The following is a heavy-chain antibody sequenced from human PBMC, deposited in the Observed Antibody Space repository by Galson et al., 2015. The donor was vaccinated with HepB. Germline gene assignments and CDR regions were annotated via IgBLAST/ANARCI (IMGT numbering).Heavy chain of an antibody. D-gene: IGHD1-1*01. CDR2: IYHSGST. CDR1: GGSISSGGYS. Sequence: TLSLTCAVSGGSISSGGYSWSWIRQPPGKGLEWIGYIYHSGSTYYNPSLKSRVTISVDRSKNQFSLKVSSVTAADTAVYYCARARVQYQLPYYSDYWGQGTLVTVSS. J-gene: IGHJ4*02. CDR3: ARARVQYQLPYYSDY. V-gene: IGHV4-30-2*01.